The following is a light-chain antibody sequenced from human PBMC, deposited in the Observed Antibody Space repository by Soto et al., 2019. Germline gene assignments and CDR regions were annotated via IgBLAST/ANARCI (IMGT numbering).Light chain of an antibody. J-gene: IGKJ1*01. V-gene: IGKV1-39*01. CDR3: QQSYINTWT. Sequence: DIQMTQSPSSLSASVGDRVTITCRASQSISSYLNWYQQNPGKPPKLLIYAASTLQSGVPSRFSGSGSGTDFTLTISSLQTEDFATYYCQQSYINTWTFGQGTKVEIK. CDR2: AAS. CDR1: QSISSY.